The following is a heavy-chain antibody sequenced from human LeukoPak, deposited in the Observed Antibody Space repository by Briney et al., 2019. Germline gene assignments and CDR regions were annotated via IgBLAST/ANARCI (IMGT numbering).Heavy chain of an antibody. Sequence: ASVKVSCKASGYTFTGYYMHWVRQAPGQGLEWMGWINPNSGGTNYAQKFQGWVTMTRDTSISTAYMELSRLRSDDTAVYYCARGGGYSSYGDDAFDIWGQGTMVTVSS. CDR3: ARGGGYSSYGDDAFDI. CDR1: GYTFTGYY. V-gene: IGHV1-2*04. D-gene: IGHD5-12*01. J-gene: IGHJ3*02. CDR2: INPNSGGT.